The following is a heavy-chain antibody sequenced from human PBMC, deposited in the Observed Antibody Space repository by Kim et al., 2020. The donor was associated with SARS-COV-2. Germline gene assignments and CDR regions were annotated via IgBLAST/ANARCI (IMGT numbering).Heavy chain of an antibody. V-gene: IGHV4-4*07. CDR1: GGSIGSYY. J-gene: IGHJ4*01. CDR2: IYTSCST. CDR3: SRGVGTNWNDYFDH. Sequence: SETLSLTCTVSGGSIGSYYWNWLRQPPGQGLEWIWLIYTSCSTKYNPSLESRVTMSVYTSKHQFSLMLSSVTAADTAVYYCSRGVGTNWNDYFDHWGQEPWSPSPQ. D-gene: IGHD1-1*01.